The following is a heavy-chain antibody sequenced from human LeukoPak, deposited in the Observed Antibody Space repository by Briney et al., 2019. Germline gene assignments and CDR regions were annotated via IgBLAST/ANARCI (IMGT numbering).Heavy chain of an antibody. CDR2: IKQDGSER. D-gene: IGHD1-26*01. V-gene: IGHV3-7*03. J-gene: IGHJ4*02. CDR3: ARDPNLYSGTYDTY. Sequence: GGSLRLSCVVSGVTFSSHWMSWVRQAPGKGLEWVANIKQDGSERYYVDSVKGRSTISRDNAKNSVFLQMNSLRAEDTAVYYCARDPNLYSGTYDTYWGQGTLVTVSS. CDR1: GVTFSSHW.